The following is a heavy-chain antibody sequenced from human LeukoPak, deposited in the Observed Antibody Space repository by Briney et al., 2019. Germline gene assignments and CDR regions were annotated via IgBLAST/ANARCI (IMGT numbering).Heavy chain of an antibody. CDR3: ARTNPVYGDYDY. V-gene: IGHV3-53*01. CDR1: GFTVTDNY. D-gene: IGHD4-17*01. Sequence: GGSLRLSCAVSGFTVTDNYMSWVRQAPAKGLQWVSVIYPDGRTYYADSVKGRFTISRDISRNTLLLQMNNLRADDTAVHYCARTNPVYGDYDYWGQGTLVTVSS. J-gene: IGHJ4*02. CDR2: IYPDGRT.